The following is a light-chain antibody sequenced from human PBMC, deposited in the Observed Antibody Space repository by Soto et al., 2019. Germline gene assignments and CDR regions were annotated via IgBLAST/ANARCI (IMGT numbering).Light chain of an antibody. CDR1: QSLLHRTGYTY. CDR2: MGS. CDR3: MQGLQIPAT. Sequence: DILMTQSPSSLPVTPGEPATMSCRSIQSLLHRTGYTYLDWYIQKPGQPPLLLIYMGSNRSSGVPDRFSGSGSGRDFTLKISRVEAEDVGIYYCMQGLQIPATFAQGTKLEIK. V-gene: IGKV2-28*01. J-gene: IGKJ1*01.